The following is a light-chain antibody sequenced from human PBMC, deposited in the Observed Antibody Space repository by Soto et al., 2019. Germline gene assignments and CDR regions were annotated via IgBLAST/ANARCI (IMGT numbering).Light chain of an antibody. Sequence: DIQMTQSPPTLSASVGDRVTISCRASQSISSRLAWYQQKPGKAPRLLIYKASVLESGVPSRFSGSILSGTEFTLTISSLQPDDFATYYCQHYSLYSTFCPGTTVDIK. J-gene: IGKJ3*01. V-gene: IGKV1-5*03. CDR1: QSISSR. CDR3: QHYSLYST. CDR2: KAS.